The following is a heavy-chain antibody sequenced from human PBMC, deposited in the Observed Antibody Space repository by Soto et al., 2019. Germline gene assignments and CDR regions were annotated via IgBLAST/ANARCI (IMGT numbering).Heavy chain of an antibody. CDR2: INPATGSI. CDR3: TREGAVAGNWLDP. Sequence: ASVKVSCKTSGYTFTDFAMHWVRQAPGQSLEWMGWINPATGSIKYLKKFEGRVTITRDTSASTVYMDLRSLRSEDTAVYYCTREGAVAGNWLDPWGQGTLVTVSS. V-gene: IGHV1-3*01. J-gene: IGHJ5*02. D-gene: IGHD6-19*01. CDR1: GYTFTDFA.